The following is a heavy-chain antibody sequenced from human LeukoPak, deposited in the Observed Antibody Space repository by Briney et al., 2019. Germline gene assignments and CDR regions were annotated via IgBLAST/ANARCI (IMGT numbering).Heavy chain of an antibody. CDR1: GGSISSYY. CDR3: ARLYQQSKWKYYYYYMDV. D-gene: IGHD1-1*01. V-gene: IGHV4-59*01. Sequence: PSETLSLTCTVSGGSISSYYWSWIRQPPGKGLEWIGYIYYSGSTNCNPSLKSRVTISVDTSKNQFSLKLSSVTAADTAVYYCARLYQQSKWKYYYYYMDVWGKGTAVTVSS. CDR2: IYYSGST. J-gene: IGHJ6*03.